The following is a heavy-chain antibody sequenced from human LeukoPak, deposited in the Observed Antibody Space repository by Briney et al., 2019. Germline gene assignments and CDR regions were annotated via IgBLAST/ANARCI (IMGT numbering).Heavy chain of an antibody. J-gene: IGHJ5*02. D-gene: IGHD6-19*01. CDR1: GFTFDDYA. CDR2: ISWNSGSI. V-gene: IGHV3-9*01. CDR3: AKDLGSGWFPPDFDP. Sequence: PGRSLRLSCAASGFTFDDYAMHWVRQAPGKGLEWVSGISWNSGSIGYADSVKGRFTISRDNAKNSLYLQMNSLRAEDTALYYCAKDLGSGWFPPDFDPWGQGTLVIVSS.